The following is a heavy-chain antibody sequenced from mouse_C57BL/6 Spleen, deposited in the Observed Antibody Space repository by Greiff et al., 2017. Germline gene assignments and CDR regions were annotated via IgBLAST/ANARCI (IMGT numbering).Heavy chain of an antibody. D-gene: IGHD5-1-1*01. CDR1: GFTFSDYG. Sequence: EVKLMESGGGLVKPGGSLKLSCAASGFTFSDYGMHWVRQAPEKGLEWVAYISSGSSTIYYADTVKGRFTISRDNAKNTLFLQMTSLRSEDTAMYYCARRIPGNYAMDYWGQGTSVTVSS. CDR3: ARRIPGNYAMDY. V-gene: IGHV5-17*01. CDR2: ISSGSSTI. J-gene: IGHJ4*01.